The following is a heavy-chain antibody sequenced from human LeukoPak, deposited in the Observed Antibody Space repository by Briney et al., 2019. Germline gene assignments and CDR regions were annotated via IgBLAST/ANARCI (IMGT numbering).Heavy chain of an antibody. Sequence: GSLRLSCAASGFTFSSYGMHWVRQAPGKGLEWIGSIYYSGSTYYNPSLKSRVTISVDTSKNQFSLKLSSVTAADTAVYYCAGGYSYGYDYWGQGTLVTVSS. V-gene: IGHV4-39*07. J-gene: IGHJ4*02. D-gene: IGHD5-18*01. CDR1: GFTFSSYG. CDR3: AGGYSYGYDY. CDR2: IYYSGST.